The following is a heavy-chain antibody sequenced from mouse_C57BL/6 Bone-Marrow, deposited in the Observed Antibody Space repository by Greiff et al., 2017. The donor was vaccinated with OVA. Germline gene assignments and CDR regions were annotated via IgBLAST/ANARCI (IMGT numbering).Heavy chain of an antibody. D-gene: IGHD4-1*01. J-gene: IGHJ2*01. CDR3: AGTGKDYFDY. CDR2: ISYSGSS. CDR1: GYSITSDY. V-gene: IGHV3-8*01. Sequence: EVMLVESGPGLAKPSQTLSLTCSVTGYSITSDYWNWIRKFPGNKLEYMGYISYSGSSYYNPSLKSRISITRDTANNQYYLQLNSVTTEDTATYYCAGTGKDYFDYWGQGTTLTVSS.